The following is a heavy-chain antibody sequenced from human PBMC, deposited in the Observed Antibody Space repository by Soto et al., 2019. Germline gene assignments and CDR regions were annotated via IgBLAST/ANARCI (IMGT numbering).Heavy chain of an antibody. CDR2: ISSSSSYI. Sequence: EVQLVESGGGLVKPGGSLRLSCAASGFTFSSYSMNWVRQAPGKGLEWVSSISSSSSYIYYADSVKGRFTISRDNAKNSLYPQMNSLRAEDTAVYYCARDPLITGARGEDYYYYYGMDVWGQGTTVTVSS. CDR1: GFTFSSYS. CDR3: ARDPLITGARGEDYYYYYGMDV. V-gene: IGHV3-21*01. D-gene: IGHD1-20*01. J-gene: IGHJ6*02.